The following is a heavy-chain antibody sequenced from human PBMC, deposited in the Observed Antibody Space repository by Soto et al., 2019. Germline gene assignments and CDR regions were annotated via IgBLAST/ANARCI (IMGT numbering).Heavy chain of an antibody. D-gene: IGHD4-17*01. V-gene: IGHV1-69*13. Sequence: ASVKVSCKASGGTFSSYAISWVRQAPGQGLEWMGGIIPIFGTANYAQKFQGRVTITADESTSTAYMELSSLRSEDTAVYYCARDGLSTVTTLNNWFDPWGQGTLVTVSS. CDR2: IIPIFGTA. J-gene: IGHJ5*02. CDR1: GGTFSSYA. CDR3: ARDGLSTVTTLNNWFDP.